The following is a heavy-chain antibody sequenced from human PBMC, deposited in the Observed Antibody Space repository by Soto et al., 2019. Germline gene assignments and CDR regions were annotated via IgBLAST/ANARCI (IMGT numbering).Heavy chain of an antibody. CDR3: ARHPGYAVPTVYATHYFNY. D-gene: IGHD2-8*01. CDR2: IYYTGST. CDR1: GDSISSDNYY. Sequence: QLQLQESGPGLVKPSETLSLTCTVSGDSISSDNYYCGWIRQPPGKGLEGIGSIYYTGSTYYNPSIRSRVTMSVDTSKSQFSLKLSSVTAADTAVYYCARHPGYAVPTVYATHYFNYWGQGILVTVST. V-gene: IGHV4-39*01. J-gene: IGHJ4*02.